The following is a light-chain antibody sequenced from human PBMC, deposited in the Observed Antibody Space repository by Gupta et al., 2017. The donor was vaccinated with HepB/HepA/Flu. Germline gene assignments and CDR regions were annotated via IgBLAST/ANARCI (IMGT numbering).Light chain of an antibody. CDR1: QSISSY. CDR3: QHSDSTPWT. V-gene: IGKV1-39*01. CDR2: GSS. J-gene: IGKJ1*01. Sequence: DIQMTQSPSSLSASVGDRVTITCRASQSISSYLNWYQHKPGKAPKLLIYGSSRLQSGVPSRFSGSGSGTYFTLTISRLQPEDFVTYYCQHSDSTPWTFGQGTKVEIK.